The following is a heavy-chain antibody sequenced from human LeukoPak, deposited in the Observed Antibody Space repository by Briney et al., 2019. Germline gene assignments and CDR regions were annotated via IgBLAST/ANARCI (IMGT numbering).Heavy chain of an antibody. V-gene: IGHV1-69*06. CDR2: IIPIFGTA. Sequence: ASVKVSCKASGGTFSSYAISWERQAPGQGLEWMGGIIPIFGTANYAQKFQGRVTITADKSTSTAYMELSNLRSEDTAVYYCARGDYDILTGSLDPNWFDPWGQGTLVTVSS. CDR1: GGTFSSYA. J-gene: IGHJ5*02. CDR3: ARGDYDILTGSLDPNWFDP. D-gene: IGHD3-9*01.